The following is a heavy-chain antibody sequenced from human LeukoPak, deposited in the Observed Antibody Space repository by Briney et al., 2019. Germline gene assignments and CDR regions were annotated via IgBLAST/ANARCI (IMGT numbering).Heavy chain of an antibody. Sequence: ASVKVSCKASGGTFSSYAISWVRQAPGQGLEWMGGIIPIFSTANYAQKFQGRVTITADESTSTAYMELSSLRSEDTAVYYCARAPGAYGDYYYYGMDVWGQGTTVTVSS. CDR2: IIPIFSTA. D-gene: IGHD4-17*01. CDR1: GGTFSSYA. J-gene: IGHJ6*02. V-gene: IGHV1-69*13. CDR3: ARAPGAYGDYYYYGMDV.